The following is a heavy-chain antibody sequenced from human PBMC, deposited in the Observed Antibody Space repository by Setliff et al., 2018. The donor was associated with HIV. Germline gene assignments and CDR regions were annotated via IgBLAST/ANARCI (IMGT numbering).Heavy chain of an antibody. CDR3: ARALGYCSSTSCYAEYFDY. J-gene: IGHJ4*02. D-gene: IGHD2-2*01. CDR2: INYSGST. V-gene: IGHV4-31*03. CDR1: GGSLSSTTYY. Sequence: TLSLTCTVSGGSLSSTTYYWGWIRQPPGKGLEWIGYINYSGSTYYNPSLKSRLNISVDTSKNQFSLNLSSVTATDTAVYYCARALGYCSSTSCYAEYFDYWGQGTLVTVSS.